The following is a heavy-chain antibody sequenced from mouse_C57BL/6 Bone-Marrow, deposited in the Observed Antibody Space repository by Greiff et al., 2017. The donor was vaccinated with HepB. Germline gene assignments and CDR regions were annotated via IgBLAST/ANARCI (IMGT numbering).Heavy chain of an antibody. V-gene: IGHV1-9*01. CDR2: ILPGSGST. Sequence: LVESGAELMKPGASVKLSCKATGYTFTGYWIEWVKQRPGHGLEWIGEILPGSGSTNYNEKFKGKATFTADTSSNTAYMQLSSLTTEDSAIYYCARPSITTVVEAQFAYWGQGTLVTVSA. D-gene: IGHD1-1*01. CDR3: ARPSITTVVEAQFAY. J-gene: IGHJ3*01. CDR1: GYTFTGYW.